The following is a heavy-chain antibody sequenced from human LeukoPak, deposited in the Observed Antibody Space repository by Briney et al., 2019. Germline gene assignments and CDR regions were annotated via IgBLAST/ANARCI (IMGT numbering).Heavy chain of an antibody. V-gene: IGHV4-4*01. CDR1: GGSISNTNW. Sequence: PSETLSLTCGVSGGSISNTNWWSWVRQPPGQRLEWIGEISLTGLTHYNPSLESHVTVSLDKSKNQLSLTLTSLTAAHTAVYCCSRENGAFSPFGYWGQGTLVTVLS. CDR2: ISLTGLT. D-gene: IGHD3-16*01. J-gene: IGHJ4*02. CDR3: SRENGAFSPFGY.